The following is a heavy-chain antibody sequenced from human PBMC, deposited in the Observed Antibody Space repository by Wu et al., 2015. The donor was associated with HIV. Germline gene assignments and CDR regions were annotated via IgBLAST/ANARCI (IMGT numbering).Heavy chain of an antibody. Sequence: QVQLVQSGAEVKKPGASVKVSCKASGYTFTGYFMHWVRLAPGQGLEWMGWINLNSGATNYAQKFQGRVTMTRDTSISTAYMELNRMRSDDTAVYYCARVEMATIHDAFDIWGQGTMVTVSS. J-gene: IGHJ3*02. D-gene: IGHD5-24*01. V-gene: IGHV1-2*02. CDR1: GYTFTGYF. CDR2: INLNSGAT. CDR3: ARVEMATIHDAFDI.